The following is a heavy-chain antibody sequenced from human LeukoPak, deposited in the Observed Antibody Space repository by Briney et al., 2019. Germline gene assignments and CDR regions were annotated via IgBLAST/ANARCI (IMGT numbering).Heavy chain of an antibody. Sequence: PSETLSLTCTVSGGSISSYYWSWIRQPPGKGLEWIGYIYYSGSTNYNPSLKSRVTISVDTSKNQFSLKLSSVTAADTAVYYCATEVVEDGGSEYYFDYWGQGTLVTVSS. CDR1: GGSISSYY. D-gene: IGHD2-15*01. CDR2: IYYSGST. J-gene: IGHJ4*02. CDR3: ATEVVEDGGSEYYFDY. V-gene: IGHV4-59*01.